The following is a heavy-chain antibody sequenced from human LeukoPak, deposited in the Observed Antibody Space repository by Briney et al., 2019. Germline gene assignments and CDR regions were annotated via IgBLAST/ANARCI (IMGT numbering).Heavy chain of an antibody. CDR3: ARSPTSCVSATCPVAYSGYDLDY. Sequence: SETLSLTCAVYAGSFSDYYWTWIRQPPGKGLEWIGEVNHSGVTNYNPSIKSRVTLSVDTLKNQFSLKVNSVTAADTAVYYCARSPTSCVSATCPVAYSGYDLDYWSRGMLVTVSS. D-gene: IGHD5-12*01. CDR2: VNHSGVT. V-gene: IGHV4-34*01. J-gene: IGHJ4*02. CDR1: AGSFSDYY.